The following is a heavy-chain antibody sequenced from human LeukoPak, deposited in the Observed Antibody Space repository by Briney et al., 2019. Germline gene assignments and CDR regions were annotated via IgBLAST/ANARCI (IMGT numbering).Heavy chain of an antibody. CDR3: AKSQGGYSSGWARLSLPTVFDY. J-gene: IGHJ4*02. CDR1: GFTFSSYA. V-gene: IGHV3-23*01. CDR2: ISVSGAST. Sequence: PGGSLTLSCAASGFTFSSYAMNWVRQAPAKGLEWDSAISVSGASTYYADSVKGRFTISRDNSKTTLYLQMSSLRAEDTAVYYCAKSQGGYSSGWARLSLPTVFDYWGQGTLVTVSS. D-gene: IGHD6-19*01.